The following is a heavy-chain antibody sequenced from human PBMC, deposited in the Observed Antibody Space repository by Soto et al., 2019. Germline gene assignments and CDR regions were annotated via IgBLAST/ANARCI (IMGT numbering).Heavy chain of an antibody. V-gene: IGHV3-66*01. J-gene: IGHJ6*04. D-gene: IGHD3-9*01. Sequence: EVQLVESGGGLVQPGGSLRISCAASGLTVSTNYMSWVRQAPGKGLEWVSIIYYGGTTYYADSVKGRFTISRDDSKNTLYSQMPSLRAEDTAVYYSARDYDTSRGDWAYYGIDVWGKGTTVTVSS. CDR3: ARDYDTSRGDWAYYGIDV. CDR2: IYYGGTT. CDR1: GLTVSTNY.